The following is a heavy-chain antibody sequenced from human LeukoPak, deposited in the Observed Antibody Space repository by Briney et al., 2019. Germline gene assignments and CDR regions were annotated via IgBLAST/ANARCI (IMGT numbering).Heavy chain of an antibody. CDR2: IRYDGSNK. D-gene: IGHD6-6*01. CDR3: ARAGDYSSSMPGRGYYYMDV. V-gene: IGHV3-30*02. Sequence: GGSLRLSCAASGFTFSSYGMHWVRQAPGKGLEWVAFIRYDGSNKYYADSVKGRFTISRDNSKNTLYLQMNSLRAEDTAVYYCARAGDYSSSMPGRGYYYMDVWGKGTTVTVSS. CDR1: GFTFSSYG. J-gene: IGHJ6*03.